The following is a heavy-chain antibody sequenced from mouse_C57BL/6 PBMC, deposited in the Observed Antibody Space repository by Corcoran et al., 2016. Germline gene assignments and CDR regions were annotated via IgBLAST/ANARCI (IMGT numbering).Heavy chain of an antibody. CDR3: ARSVYYYGSSPLWYFDV. CDR1: GYTFTTYG. CDR2: INTYSGVP. J-gene: IGHJ1*03. Sequence: QIQLVQSGPELKKPGETVKISCKASGYTFTTYGMSWVKQAPGKGLKWMGWINTYSGVPTYADDFKGRFAFSLETSASTAYLQINNLKNEDTATYFCARSVYYYGSSPLWYFDVWGTGTTFTVSS. V-gene: IGHV9-3*01. D-gene: IGHD1-1*01.